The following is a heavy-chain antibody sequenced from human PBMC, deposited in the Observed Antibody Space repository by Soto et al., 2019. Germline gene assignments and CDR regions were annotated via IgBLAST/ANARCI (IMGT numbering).Heavy chain of an antibody. D-gene: IGHD6-13*01. CDR3: AKDLYSSSWTDDAFDI. J-gene: IGHJ3*02. V-gene: IGHV3-30*18. Sequence: GGSLRLPCEASGCAVRIYGIHWVRPSPGKGLEWVAVISYDGSNKYYADSVKGRFTISRDNSKNTLYLQMNSLRAEDTAVYYCAKDLYSSSWTDDAFDIWGQGTMVTVS. CDR1: GCAVRIYG. CDR2: ISYDGSNK.